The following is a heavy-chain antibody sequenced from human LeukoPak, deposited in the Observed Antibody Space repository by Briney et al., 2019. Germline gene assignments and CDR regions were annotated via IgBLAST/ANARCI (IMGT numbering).Heavy chain of an antibody. J-gene: IGHJ4*02. V-gene: IGHV3-23*01. CDR3: ARDLMGIAYRGAFYY. D-gene: IGHD6-13*01. CDR2: ISGSGGNT. CDR1: GFTFSRNG. Sequence: GGTLRLSCAASGFTFSRNGMTWVRQAPGKGLEWVSAISGSGGNTYYADSVKGRFTISRDNAKNSLYLQMNSLRAEDTAVYYCARDLMGIAYRGAFYYWGQGTLVTVSS.